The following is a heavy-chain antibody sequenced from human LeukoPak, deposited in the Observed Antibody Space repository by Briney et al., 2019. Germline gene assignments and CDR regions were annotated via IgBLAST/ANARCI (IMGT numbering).Heavy chain of an antibody. J-gene: IGHJ6*03. CDR1: GGSFSGYY. CDR3: ARGPLAMATYSVYYYYMDV. V-gene: IGHV4-34*01. D-gene: IGHD5-18*01. Sequence: SETLSLTCAVYGGSFSGYYWSWIRQPPGKGLEWIGEINHSGSTNYNPSLKSRVTISVDTSKNQFSLKLSSVTAADTAVYYCARGPLAMATYSVYYYYMDVWGKGTTVTVSS. CDR2: INHSGST.